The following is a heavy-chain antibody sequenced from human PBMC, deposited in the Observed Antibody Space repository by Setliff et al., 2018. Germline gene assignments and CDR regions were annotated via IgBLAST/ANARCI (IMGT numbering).Heavy chain of an antibody. V-gene: IGHV4-61*09. J-gene: IGHJ5*02. Sequence: SETLSLTCTVSGDSISSGSYYWGWIRQPAGKGLEWIGQIHTSGSTNYSPSLKSRVTISIDTSKNQFPLKLNSVTATDTALYYCARRTFGSGRFDPWGQGTLVTVSS. CDR2: IHTSGST. CDR3: ARRTFGSGRFDP. CDR1: GDSISSGSYY. D-gene: IGHD3-16*01.